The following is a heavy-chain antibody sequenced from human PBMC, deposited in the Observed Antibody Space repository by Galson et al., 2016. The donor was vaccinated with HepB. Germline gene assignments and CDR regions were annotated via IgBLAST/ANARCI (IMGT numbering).Heavy chain of an antibody. D-gene: IGHD2-15*01. V-gene: IGHV3-21*01. CDR1: GLTFSNYK. CDR2: ISSSSNYI. CDR3: ARDSGYCSYSNCKGDAFDL. J-gene: IGHJ3*01. Sequence: SLRLSCAASGLTFSNYKLNWVRQAPGKGLEWVSSISSSSNYIYYADSVKGRFTISRDNAKNSLYLQMNSLRAEDTAVYFCARDSGYCSYSNCKGDAFDLWGQGTMVTVSS.